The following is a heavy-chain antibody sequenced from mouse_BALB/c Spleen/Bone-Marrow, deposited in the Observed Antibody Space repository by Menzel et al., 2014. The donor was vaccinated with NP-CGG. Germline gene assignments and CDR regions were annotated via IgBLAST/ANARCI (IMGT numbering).Heavy chain of an antibody. J-gene: IGHJ2*01. D-gene: IGHD1-1*01. V-gene: IGHV1S81*02. CDR2: INPSNGRT. CDR1: GYTFTSYW. CDR3: ARRYYGSSYLLDY. Sequence: QVQLQQSGAELVKPGASVKLSCKASGYTFTSYWMHWVKQKPGQGLDWIGEINPSNGRTNYNEKFRSKATLTVDKSSSPAYMQLSSLTSEDSAVYYCARRYYGSSYLLDYWGQGTTLTVSS.